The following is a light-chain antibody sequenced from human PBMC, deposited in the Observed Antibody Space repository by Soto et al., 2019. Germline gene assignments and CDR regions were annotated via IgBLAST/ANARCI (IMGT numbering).Light chain of an antibody. V-gene: IGKV3-11*01. Sequence: EVVLTQSPVTLSLSPGQGATLSCRASQSISSNLAWYQQKPGQAPRLLISDASNRATGIPARFSGSGSGTDFTLTISSLEPEDFGVYYCQQRSNWPPEWTFGQGTKVDIK. CDR3: QQRSNWPPEWT. CDR1: QSISSN. CDR2: DAS. J-gene: IGKJ1*01.